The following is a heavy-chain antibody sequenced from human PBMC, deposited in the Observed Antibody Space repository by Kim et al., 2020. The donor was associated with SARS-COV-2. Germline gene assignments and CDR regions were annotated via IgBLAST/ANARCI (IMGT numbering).Heavy chain of an antibody. J-gene: IGHJ4*02. D-gene: IGHD3-10*01. Sequence: DYAVSVKSRITIRPDPSKNQFSLQLDSVTPEDTAVYYCARDVWFGDLLIDYWGQGTLVTVSS. CDR3: ARDVWFGDLLIDY. V-gene: IGHV6-1*01.